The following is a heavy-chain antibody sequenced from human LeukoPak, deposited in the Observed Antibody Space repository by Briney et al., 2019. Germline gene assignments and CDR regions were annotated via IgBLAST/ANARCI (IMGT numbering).Heavy chain of an antibody. CDR2: MKYDGSEK. Sequence: GGSLRLSCAASGFTFCSYWMSWVRQAPGKGLEWVANMKYDGSEKYYVDSVKGRFTISRDNAKNSLYLQMNSLRAEDTAVYYCARVPMTTVTNHNWFDPWGQGTLVTVSS. CDR3: ARVPMTTVTNHNWFDP. J-gene: IGHJ5*02. V-gene: IGHV3-7*01. CDR1: GFTFCSYW. D-gene: IGHD4-11*01.